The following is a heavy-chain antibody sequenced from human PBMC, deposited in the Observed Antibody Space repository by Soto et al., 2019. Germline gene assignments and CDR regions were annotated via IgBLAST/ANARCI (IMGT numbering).Heavy chain of an antibody. CDR3: ARDRGPSSGYYPYWFDP. D-gene: IGHD3-22*01. V-gene: IGHV1-69*12. CDR1: GGTFSSYA. CDR2: IIPIFGTA. Sequence: QVQLVQSGAEVKKPGSSVKVSCKASGGTFSSYAISWVRQAPGQGLEWMGEIIPIFGTANYAQKFQGRVTVTAEESPSTAYMELSSLRSEDTAVYYCARDRGPSSGYYPYWFDPWGQGTLVTVSS. J-gene: IGHJ5*02.